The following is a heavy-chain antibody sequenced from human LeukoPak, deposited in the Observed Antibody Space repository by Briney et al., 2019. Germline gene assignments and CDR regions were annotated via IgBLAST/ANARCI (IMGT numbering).Heavy chain of an antibody. CDR2: INPNSGGT. V-gene: IGHV1-2*02. D-gene: IGHD3-10*01. CDR3: ARDLEGGHGDDY. Sequence: ASVKVSCKASGYTFTGYYMHWVRQAPGQGLEWMGWINPNSGGTNYAQKFQGRVTMTRDTSISTAYMELSRLRSDDTAVYYCARDLEGGHGDDYWGQGALVTVSS. CDR1: GYTFTGYY. J-gene: IGHJ4*02.